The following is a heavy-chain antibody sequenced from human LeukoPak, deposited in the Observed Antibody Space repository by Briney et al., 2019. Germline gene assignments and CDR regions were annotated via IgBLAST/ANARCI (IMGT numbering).Heavy chain of an antibody. CDR1: RFTFNSYA. D-gene: IGHD2-15*01. CDR3: AKDRVAGKGLDAFDI. V-gene: IGHV3-23*01. J-gene: IGHJ3*02. CDR2: ITGSGGST. Sequence: PGGSLRLSCAASRFTFNSYAMSWVRQAPGKGLDWVSAITGSGGSTYYADSVKGRFTISRDNSKNTLYLQMNSLRAEDTAVYYCAKDRVAGKGLDAFDIWGQGTMVTVSS.